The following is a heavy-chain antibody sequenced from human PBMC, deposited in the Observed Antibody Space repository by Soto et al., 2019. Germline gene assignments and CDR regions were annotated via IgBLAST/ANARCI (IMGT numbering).Heavy chain of an antibody. V-gene: IGHV1-18*01. D-gene: IGHD3-3*01. CDR3: ARSPYDFWSGYTPYYYYYYGMDV. Sequence: ASVKVSCKASGYTFTSYGISWVRQAPGQGLEWMGWISAYNGNTNYAQKHQGRVTMTTDTSTSTAYMELRSLRSDDTAVYYCARSPYDFWSGYTPYYYYYYGMDVWGQGTTVTVS. CDR1: GYTFTSYG. CDR2: ISAYNGNT. J-gene: IGHJ6*02.